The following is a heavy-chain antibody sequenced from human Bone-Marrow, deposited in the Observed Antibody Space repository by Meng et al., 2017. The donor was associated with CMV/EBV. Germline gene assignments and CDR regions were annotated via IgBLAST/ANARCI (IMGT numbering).Heavy chain of an antibody. D-gene: IGHD3-3*01. V-gene: IGHV3-30-3*01. CDR1: GFTFSSYA. CDR3: ARDYDFWSGYRIRASYGMDV. J-gene: IGHJ6*02. CDR2: ISYDGSNK. Sequence: GGSLRLSCAASGFTFSSYAMHWVRQAPGKGLEWVAVISYDGSNKYYADSVKGRFTISRDNSKNTLYLQMNSLRAEDTAVYYCARDYDFWSGYRIRASYGMDVCGQGTTVTVSS.